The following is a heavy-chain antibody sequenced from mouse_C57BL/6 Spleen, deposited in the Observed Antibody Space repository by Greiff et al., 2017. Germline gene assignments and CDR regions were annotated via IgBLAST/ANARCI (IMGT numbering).Heavy chain of an antibody. CDR1: GYSFTDYN. V-gene: IGHV1-39*01. Sequence: VHVKQSGPELVKPGASVKISCKASGYSFTDYNMNWVKQSNGTSLEWIGVINPNYGTTSYNQKFKGKATLTVDQSSSTAYMQLDSLTAEDSAVYYCSRWYSGAMDYWGQGTSGTVSS. CDR2: INPNYGTT. CDR3: SRWYSGAMDY. J-gene: IGHJ4*01. D-gene: IGHD1-1*02.